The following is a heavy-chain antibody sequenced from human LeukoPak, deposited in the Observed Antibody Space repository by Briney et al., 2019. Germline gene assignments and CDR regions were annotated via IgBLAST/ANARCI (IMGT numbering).Heavy chain of an antibody. CDR2: IIPIFGTA. J-gene: IGHJ4*02. CDR3: AIAWGSGYPFDY. CDR1: GGTFSSYA. Sequence: GSSVKVSCKASGGTFSSYAISWVRQAPGQGLEWMGGIIPIFGTANYAQKFQGRVTITTDESTSTAYMELSSLRSEDTAVYYRAIAWGSGYPFDYWGQGTLVTVSS. D-gene: IGHD3-3*01. V-gene: IGHV1-69*05.